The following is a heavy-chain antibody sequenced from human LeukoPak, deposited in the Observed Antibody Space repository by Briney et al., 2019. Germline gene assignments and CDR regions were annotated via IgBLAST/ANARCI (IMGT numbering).Heavy chain of an antibody. CDR3: ARGHLSHPVWMDV. D-gene: IGHD3-16*01. J-gene: IGHJ6*02. CDR2: VDTDGSTT. V-gene: IGHV3-74*01. Sequence: GGSLRPSCAASGFTFSTYWMHWVRQAPGKGLVWVSRVDTDGSTTNHADSVKGRFTISRDNAKNTLYLQMSSLRAEDTAVYYCARGHLSHPVWMDVWGQGTTVTVSS. CDR1: GFTFSTYW.